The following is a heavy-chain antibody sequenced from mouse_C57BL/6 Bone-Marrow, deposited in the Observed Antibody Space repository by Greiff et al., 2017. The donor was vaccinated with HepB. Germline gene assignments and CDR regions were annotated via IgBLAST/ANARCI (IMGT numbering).Heavy chain of an antibody. CDR2: IDPSDSYT. J-gene: IGHJ2*01. CDR3: ARWRLRGFDY. D-gene: IGHD2-4*01. CDR1: GYTFTSYW. Sequence: VQLQQPGAELVRPGTSVKLSCKASGYTFTSYWMHWVKQRPGQGLEWIGVIDPSDSYTNYNQKFKGKATLTVDTSYSTAYMQLSSLTSEDSAVYYCARWRLRGFDYWGQGTTLTVSS. V-gene: IGHV1-59*01.